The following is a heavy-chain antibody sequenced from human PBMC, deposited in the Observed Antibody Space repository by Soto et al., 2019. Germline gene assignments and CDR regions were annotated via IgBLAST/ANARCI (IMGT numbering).Heavy chain of an antibody. Sequence: GGSLRLSCAASGFTFTHYGMHWVRQAPGKGLEWVAVIWSDGSRKYYADSVQGRFTIARDGSKNTVYLQMNSLRAEDTALYYWARDFDTSSHHGWFDPGGRGPRVTASS. J-gene: IGHJ5*02. CDR2: IWSDGSRK. V-gene: IGHV3-33*01. CDR3: ARDFDTSSHHGWFDP. CDR1: GFTFTHYG. D-gene: IGHD3-9*01.